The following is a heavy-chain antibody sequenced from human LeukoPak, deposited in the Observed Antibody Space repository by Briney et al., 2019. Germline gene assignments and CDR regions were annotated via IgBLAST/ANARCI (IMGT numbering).Heavy chain of an antibody. D-gene: IGHD3-16*01. V-gene: IGHV3-66*02. CDR1: GVTVSSNH. CDR2: IYSGSST. CDR3: ARYSKGVMP. J-gene: IGHJ4*02. Sequence: PGGSLRLSCAASGVTVSSNHMSWVRQAPGKGLEWVSVIYSGSSTYYVDSVKGRFTISRDNSRNTLYLQMNGLRVEDTAVYYCARYSKGVMPWGQGTLVTVSS.